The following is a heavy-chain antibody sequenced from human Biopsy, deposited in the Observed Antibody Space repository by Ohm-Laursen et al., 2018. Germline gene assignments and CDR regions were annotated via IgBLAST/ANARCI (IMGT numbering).Heavy chain of an antibody. CDR2: IYYTGST. V-gene: IGHV4-59*08. Sequence: SETLSLTCTVSGGFISSYYWSWIRQPPGKGLEWIGYIYYTGSTNYNPSLKSRVTISVDTSMNPLSLRLTSVTAADTAVYYCARHAPSYSGSYWRYFDLWGRGTLVTVSS. CDR1: GGFISSYY. CDR3: ARHAPSYSGSYWRYFDL. J-gene: IGHJ2*01. D-gene: IGHD1-26*01.